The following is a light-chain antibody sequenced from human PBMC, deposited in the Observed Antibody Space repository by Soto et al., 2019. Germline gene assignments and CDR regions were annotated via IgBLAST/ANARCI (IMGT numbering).Light chain of an antibody. CDR2: EVS. Sequence: QSVLTQPASVCGSPGQSITISYAGTSSDIGAYNFVSWYQQHPGKVPKLIIYEVSHRPSGVSDRFSGSKSGNMASLTISGLQPDDESDYYCSSYTSRSTPVFGGGTKVTVL. V-gene: IGLV2-14*01. CDR3: SSYTSRSTPV. CDR1: SSDIGAYNF. J-gene: IGLJ2*01.